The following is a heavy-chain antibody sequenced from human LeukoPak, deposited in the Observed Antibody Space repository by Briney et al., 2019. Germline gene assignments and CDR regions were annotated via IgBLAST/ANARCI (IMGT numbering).Heavy chain of an antibody. V-gene: IGHV5-51*01. CDR2: IYPGDSDT. J-gene: IGHJ3*02. Sequence: PGESLKISCKGSGYSFTSYWIGWVRQMPGKGLEWMGIIYPGDSDTRYSPSFQGQVTISADKSISTAYLQWSSLKASDTAMYYCARLPRGLYGSRRRGGAFDIWGQGTMVTVSS. D-gene: IGHD2-8*02. CDR3: ARLPRGLYGSRRRGGAFDI. CDR1: GYSFTSYW.